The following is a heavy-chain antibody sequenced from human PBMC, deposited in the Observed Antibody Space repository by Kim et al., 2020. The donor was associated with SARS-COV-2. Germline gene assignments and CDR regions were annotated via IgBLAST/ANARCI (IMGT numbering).Heavy chain of an antibody. V-gene: IGHV3-23*01. CDR3: AKSSAFDI. CDR2: GDRT. J-gene: IGHJ3*02. Sequence: GDRTSYAESVKGRFTAARDNSKTALYLQLNSRRVDATAVYYCAKSSAFDIWGQGTLVTVSS.